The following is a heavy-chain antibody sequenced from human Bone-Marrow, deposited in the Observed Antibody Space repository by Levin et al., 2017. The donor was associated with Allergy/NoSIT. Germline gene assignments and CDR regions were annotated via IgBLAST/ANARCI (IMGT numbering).Heavy chain of an antibody. CDR1: GFTFSTYA. J-gene: IGHJ3*01. D-gene: IGHD1-1*01. V-gene: IGHV3-23*01. CDR3: AKGFSNWVGGDAFDA. CDR2: ISGRGDYT. Sequence: PGGSLRLSCVASGFTFSTYAMTWVRQPPGKGLKWVSVISGRGDYTNYADSVKGRFTLSRDNTKNTVYLQMNSLRDEDTAVYYCAKGFSNWVGGDAFDAWGQGTMVSVSS.